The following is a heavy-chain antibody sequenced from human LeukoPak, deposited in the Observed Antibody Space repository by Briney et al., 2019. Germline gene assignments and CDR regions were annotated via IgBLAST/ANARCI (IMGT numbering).Heavy chain of an antibody. CDR2: IYHSGST. CDR3: ASSFTTAFGHFDY. CDR1: GGSISSGGYS. D-gene: IGHD3-22*01. V-gene: IGHV4-30-2*01. J-gene: IGHJ4*02. Sequence: SETLSLTCAVSGGSISSGGYSWSWIRQPPGKGLAWIGYIYHSGSTYYNPSLKSRVTISVDRSKNQFSLKLSSVTAADTAVYYCASSFTTAFGHFDYWGQGTLVTVSS.